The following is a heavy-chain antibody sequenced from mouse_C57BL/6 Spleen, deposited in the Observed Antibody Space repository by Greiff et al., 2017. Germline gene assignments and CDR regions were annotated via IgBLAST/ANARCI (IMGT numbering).Heavy chain of an antibody. J-gene: IGHJ2*01. CDR2: ISSGSSTL. CDR1: GFTFSDYG. V-gene: IGHV5-17*01. Sequence: EVKLVESGGGLVKPGGSLKLSCAASGFTFSDYGMHWVRPAPEKGLAWVAYISSGSSTLYYADTVKGRFTISRDNAKNTLFLQRTSLRSEDTAMYYCARDRAGRRYFDYWGQGTTLTVSS. D-gene: IGHD3-3*01. CDR3: ARDRAGRRYFDY.